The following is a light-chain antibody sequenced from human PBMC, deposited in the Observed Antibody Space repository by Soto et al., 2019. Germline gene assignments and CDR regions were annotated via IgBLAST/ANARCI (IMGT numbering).Light chain of an antibody. CDR1: QSISSY. J-gene: IGKJ5*01. CDR3: QQSYSTSIT. V-gene: IGKV1-39*01. Sequence: DIQMTQSPSPLSASVGDRVTITCRASQSISSYLNWYQQKPGKAPKLLIYAASSLQSGVPSRFSGSGSGTDFTLTISSLQPEGFATYYCQQSYSTSITFGQGTRLEIK. CDR2: AAS.